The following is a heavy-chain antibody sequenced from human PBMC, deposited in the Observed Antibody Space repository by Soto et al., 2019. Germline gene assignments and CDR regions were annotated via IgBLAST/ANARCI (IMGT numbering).Heavy chain of an antibody. CDR1: GYTFTSYY. J-gene: IGHJ6*02. CDR3: ASGAMVRGVSV. D-gene: IGHD3-10*01. Sequence: QVQLVQSGAEVKKPGASVKVSCKASGYTFTSYYMHWVRQAPGQGVEWMGIINPSGGSTSYAQKFQGRVTMTRDTATSTAYLELSSLSSEDTAVYYCASGAMVRGVSVWGQGTTVTVSS. CDR2: INPSGGST. V-gene: IGHV1-46*03.